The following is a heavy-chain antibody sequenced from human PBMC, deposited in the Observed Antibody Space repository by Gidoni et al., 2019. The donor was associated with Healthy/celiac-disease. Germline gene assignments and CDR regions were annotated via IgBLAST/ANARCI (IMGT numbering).Heavy chain of an antibody. CDR2: IYPGDSDT. CDR3: ARPRNYDFWSGPNWFDP. J-gene: IGHJ5*02. CDR1: GYSFTSYW. V-gene: IGHV5-51*03. Sequence: EVQLVQSGAEVKKPGESLKISCKGSGYSFTSYWIGWVRQMPGKGLEWIGIIYPGDSDTRYSPSFQGQVTISADKSISTAYLQWSSLKASDTAMYYCARPRNYDFWSGPNWFDPWGQGTLVTVSS. D-gene: IGHD3-3*01.